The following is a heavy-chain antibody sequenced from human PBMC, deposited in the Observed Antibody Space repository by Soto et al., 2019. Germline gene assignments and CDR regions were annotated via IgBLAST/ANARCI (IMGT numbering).Heavy chain of an antibody. J-gene: IGHJ4*02. CDR3: ATGRGDSTDS. D-gene: IGHD2-21*02. CDR1: GYTFTSQY. Sequence: QVQLVQSGAEVEKPGASVKVACKASGYTFTSQYMHWVRQAPGQGLEWVGLIHPSGGRTSYAQRLQGRVTMTRDTSTSTVFMELSSLRSEDTAIYYCATGRGDSTDSWGQGTLVTVSS. CDR2: IHPSGGRT. V-gene: IGHV1-46*04.